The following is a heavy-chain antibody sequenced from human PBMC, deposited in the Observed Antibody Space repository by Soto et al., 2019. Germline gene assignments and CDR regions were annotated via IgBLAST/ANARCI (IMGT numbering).Heavy chain of an antibody. V-gene: IGHV4-30-4*01. CDR1: GASISSGDYY. CDR2: IYFSETT. Sequence: TLSLTCNVSGASISSGDYYWSWIRQPPGKSLEWIGYIYFSETTSYNPSLKSRVTISGDKSKNQFSLRLTSVTAADTAVYFCGIVDKMTLGVITGPNDVLDRWG. J-gene: IGHJ2*01. CDR3: GIVDKMTLGVITGPNDVLDR. D-gene: IGHD1-20*01.